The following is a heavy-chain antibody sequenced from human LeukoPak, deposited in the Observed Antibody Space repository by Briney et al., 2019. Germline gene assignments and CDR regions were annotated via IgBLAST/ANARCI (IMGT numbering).Heavy chain of an antibody. Sequence: SETLSLTCTVSGGSISSTNSYWGWIRQSPRTGLEWIGSIYSSGSSYYNPSLKSRVTISIDTSENQFSLKLTSVTAADTAVYYCARKREGPTTGIDYWGQGTLVTVSS. J-gene: IGHJ4*02. CDR1: GGSISSTNSY. CDR2: IYSSGSS. D-gene: IGHD1-26*01. V-gene: IGHV4-39*07. CDR3: ARKREGPTTGIDY.